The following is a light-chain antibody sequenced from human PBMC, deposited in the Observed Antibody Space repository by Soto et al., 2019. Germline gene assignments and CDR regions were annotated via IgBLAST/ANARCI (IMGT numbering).Light chain of an antibody. V-gene: IGLV2-23*01. J-gene: IGLJ2*01. CDR3: CSYAGSSVVV. Sequence: QSALTQPPSVSGSPGQSITISCTGTSSDVGSYNLVSWYQQHPGKAPKLMIYEGSKRPSGVSNRFSGSKSGNTASLTISGLQAEDEADYYCCSYAGSSVVVFGGGTKITVL. CDR2: EGS. CDR1: SSDVGSYNL.